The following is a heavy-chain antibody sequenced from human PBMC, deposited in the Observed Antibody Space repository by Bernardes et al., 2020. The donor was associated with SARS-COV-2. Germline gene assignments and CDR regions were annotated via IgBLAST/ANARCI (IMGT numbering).Heavy chain of an antibody. CDR2: IWSDSSNR. V-gene: IGHV3-33*01. D-gene: IGHD3-16*02. CDR1: GFNFGSHG. CDR3: ARSHRDSTRYAYFYDN. Sequence: GGSLRLSCVASGFNFGSHGMHWVRQAPGKGLEWVANIWSDSSNRYYADSVKGRFTISRDNSKTTLYMQMNNLRDEDTAVYYCARSHRDSTRYAYFYDNWGQGTLVIVSS. J-gene: IGHJ4*02.